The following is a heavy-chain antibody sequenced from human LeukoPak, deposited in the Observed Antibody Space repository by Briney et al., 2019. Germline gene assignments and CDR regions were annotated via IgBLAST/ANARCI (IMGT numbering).Heavy chain of an antibody. D-gene: IGHD4-23*01. CDR3: AWRGDYGGPPGAFDI. Sequence: PSETLSLTCAVSGYSISSGYYWGWIRQPPGKGLEWSGSIYHSGSTYYNPSLKSRVTISVDTSKNQFSLKLSSVTAADTAVYYCAWRGDYGGPPGAFDIWGQGTMVTVSS. CDR1: GYSISSGYY. V-gene: IGHV4-38-2*01. CDR2: IYHSGST. J-gene: IGHJ3*02.